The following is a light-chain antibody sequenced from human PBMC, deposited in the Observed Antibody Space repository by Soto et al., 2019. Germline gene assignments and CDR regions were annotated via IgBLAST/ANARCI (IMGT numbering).Light chain of an antibody. Sequence: QSVLTQPPSASGTPGQRVTISCSGSSSNIGGNAVNWYQQVPGMAPKLLIYTNNQRPSGVPDRFSGSKSGTSASLAISGLQSEDEADYYCEAWDDSLNGVVFGGGTKLTVL. CDR3: EAWDDSLNGVV. CDR1: SSNIGGNA. V-gene: IGLV1-44*01. J-gene: IGLJ2*01. CDR2: TNN.